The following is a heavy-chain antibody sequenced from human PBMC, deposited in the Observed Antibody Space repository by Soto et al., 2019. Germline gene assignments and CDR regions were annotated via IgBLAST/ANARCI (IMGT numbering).Heavy chain of an antibody. V-gene: IGHV2-5*02. J-gene: IGHJ4*02. Sequence: QITLKESGPTLVKPTQTLTLTCTFSGFSLTTSGVGVGWIRQPPGKALEWLALIYWDDDKRYSPSLKSRLTXTXXTSKNQVVLTKTNMDPVDTATYYCAHRGGLALFDSWGQGTLVTVSS. CDR2: IYWDDDK. D-gene: IGHD3-16*01. CDR1: GFSLTTSGVG. CDR3: AHRGGLALFDS.